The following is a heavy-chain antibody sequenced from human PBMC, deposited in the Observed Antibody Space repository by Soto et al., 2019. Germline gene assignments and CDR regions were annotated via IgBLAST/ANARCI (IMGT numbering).Heavy chain of an antibody. J-gene: IGHJ3*01. CDR2: FYSSGST. V-gene: IGHV3-53*01. D-gene: IGHD3-22*01. Sequence: EVQLVESGGGLIQPGGSLRLSCAASGFTFTGNDMNWVRQAPGKGLEWVSLFYSSGSTYYADSVKGRFTISRDNSNNTLYLQMSSLRAEDTAVYYCAARPLLPGAPWGQGTMVTVSS. CDR3: AARPLLPGAP. CDR1: GFTFTGND.